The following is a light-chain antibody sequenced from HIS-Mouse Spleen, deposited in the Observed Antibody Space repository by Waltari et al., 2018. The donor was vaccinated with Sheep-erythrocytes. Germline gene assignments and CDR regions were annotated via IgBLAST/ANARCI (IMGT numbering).Light chain of an antibody. CDR2: EDS. J-gene: IGLJ1*01. CDR1: ALPKKY. Sequence: SYELTQPPSVSVSPGQTARITCSGDALPKKYAYWYQQKSGQAPVLVLFEDSKRPSGIPERFSGSSSGTMATLTISGAQVEDEADYYCYSTDSSGNHRVFGTGTKVTVL. CDR3: YSTDSSGNHRV. V-gene: IGLV3-10*01.